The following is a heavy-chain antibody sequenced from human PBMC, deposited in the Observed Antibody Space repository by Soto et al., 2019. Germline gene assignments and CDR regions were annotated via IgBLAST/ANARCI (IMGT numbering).Heavy chain of an antibody. CDR1: GVTIGSRGDY. J-gene: IGHJ6*02. CDR2: IYDSGST. CDR3: ARGSLNYDFCSGPLPLPYYYYGMDV. Sequence: SVTICLSWTFSGVTIGSRGDYLSCNSQHPGKGLEGIGYIYDSGSTYYNPSLKSRVTISVDTSKSQFSLRLSSVTAADTAVYYCARGSLNYDFCSGPLPLPYYYYGMDVWGQGTTVSVSS. D-gene: IGHD3-3*01. V-gene: IGHV4-31*02.